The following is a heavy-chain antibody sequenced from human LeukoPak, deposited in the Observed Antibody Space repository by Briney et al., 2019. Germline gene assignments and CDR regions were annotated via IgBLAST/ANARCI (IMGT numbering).Heavy chain of an antibody. CDR2: IRYDESNK. Sequence: GGSLRLSCAASGFTFSSYGMHWVRQAPGKGLEWVAFIRYDESNKYFADSVKGRFTISRDNSKNTLYLQMNSLRAEDTAVYYCAKVGLMVRGVNYMDVWGKGTTVTVS. V-gene: IGHV3-30*02. D-gene: IGHD3-10*01. J-gene: IGHJ6*03. CDR1: GFTFSSYG. CDR3: AKVGLMVRGVNYMDV.